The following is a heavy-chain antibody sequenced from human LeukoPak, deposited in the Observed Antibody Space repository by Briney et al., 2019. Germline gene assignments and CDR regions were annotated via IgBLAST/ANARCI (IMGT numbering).Heavy chain of an antibody. CDR1: GYTFTSYY. CDR3: ARGRNDSSGSLDY. CDR2: IYPSGGST. J-gene: IGHJ4*02. V-gene: IGHV1-46*01. D-gene: IGHD3-22*01. Sequence: ASVKVSCKASGYTFTSYYMHWVRQAPGQRLEWRGVIYPSGGSTSYAQKFQGRVTITADESTSTAYMELSSLRSEDTAVYYCARGRNDSSGSLDYWGQGTLVTVSS.